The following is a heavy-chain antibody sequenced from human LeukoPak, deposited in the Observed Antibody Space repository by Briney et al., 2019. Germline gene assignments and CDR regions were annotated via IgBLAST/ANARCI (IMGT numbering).Heavy chain of an antibody. CDR1: GGSFSGYY. D-gene: IGHD3-16*01. CDR3: ARGKSRGIRLGEFVY. Sequence: SETLSLTCAVYGGSFSGYYWSWIRQPPGQGLEWMGEINHSGSTNYNPSLKHRVTISVDTSKHQFALKLSSGSAADTAVYYCARGKSRGIRLGEFVYWGQGTLVTVSS. CDR2: INHSGST. V-gene: IGHV4-34*01. J-gene: IGHJ4*02.